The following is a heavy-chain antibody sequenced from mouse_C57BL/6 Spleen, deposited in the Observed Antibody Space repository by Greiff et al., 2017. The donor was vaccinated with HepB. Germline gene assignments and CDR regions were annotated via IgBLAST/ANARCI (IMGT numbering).Heavy chain of an antibody. V-gene: IGHV3-6*01. Sequence: DVQLQESGPGLVKPSQSLSLTCSVTGYSITSGYYWNWIRQFPGNKLEWMGYISYDGSNNYNPSLKNRISITRDTSKNQFFLKLNSVTTEDTATYYCARDSDYAAMDYWGQGTSVTVSS. CDR2: ISYDGSN. CDR1: GYSITSGYY. CDR3: ARDSDYAAMDY. D-gene: IGHD6-1*01. J-gene: IGHJ4*01.